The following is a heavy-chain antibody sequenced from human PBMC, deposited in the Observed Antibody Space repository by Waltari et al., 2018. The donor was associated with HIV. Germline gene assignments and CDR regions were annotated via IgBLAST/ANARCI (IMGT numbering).Heavy chain of an antibody. CDR1: GGPFTTRTYF. D-gene: IGHD3-3*01. CDR2: IYHSGDS. CDR3: ARGGDFWSGFPV. Sequence: QVRLQESGPGLVNPSQTLSLPSTVSGGPFTTRTYFWSWIRPPPGKGLEWIGYIYHSGDSYYNPSLKSRVTISMETSKKQFSLRLSSVTAADTAVYYCARGGDFWSGFPVWGQGTTVTISS. V-gene: IGHV4-30-4*01. J-gene: IGHJ6*02.